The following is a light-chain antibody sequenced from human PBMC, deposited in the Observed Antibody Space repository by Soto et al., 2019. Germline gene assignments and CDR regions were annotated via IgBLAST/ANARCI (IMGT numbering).Light chain of an antibody. CDR3: QESYTTLS. CDR1: QSISTS. Sequence: DLQMTQSPSSLSASVGDIVTITCRASQSISTSLNWYRQRPGNAPQLLIYAASSLQSGVPSRFGGSGSGTDFTLTISSLHPEDFATYYCQESYTTLSFGGGTTVEIK. J-gene: IGKJ4*01. V-gene: IGKV1-39*01. CDR2: AAS.